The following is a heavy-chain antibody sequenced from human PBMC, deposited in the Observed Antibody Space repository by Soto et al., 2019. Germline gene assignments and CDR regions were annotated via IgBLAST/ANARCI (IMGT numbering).Heavy chain of an antibody. J-gene: IGHJ4*02. Sequence: QVQLVQSGSEVKKPGSSVKVSCKASGGTFSNDIITWVRQGPGQGLEWMGRIIPLLDITNYAQKFQGRVTITADKTTSTAYMEPNSLRSEDTAVYYCVRDSPIGSTYSGYDGIDYWGQGTMVTVSS. CDR1: GGTFSNDI. CDR2: IIPLLDIT. V-gene: IGHV1-69*08. D-gene: IGHD5-12*01. CDR3: VRDSPIGSTYSGYDGIDY.